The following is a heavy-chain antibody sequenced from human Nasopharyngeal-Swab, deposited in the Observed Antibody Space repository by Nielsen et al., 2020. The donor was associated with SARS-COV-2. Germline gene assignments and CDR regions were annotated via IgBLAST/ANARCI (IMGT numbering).Heavy chain of an antibody. D-gene: IGHD2-21*02. CDR1: GFTFSNAW. Sequence: GGSLRLSCAASGFTFSNAWMSWVRQAPGKGLEWVGRIKSKTDGGTTDYAAPVKGRFTISRDDSNNTLYLQMNSLKTEDTAVYYCTTRGVVYCGGDCYSPGAFDIWGQGTMVTVSS. CDR2: IKSKTDGGTT. V-gene: IGHV3-15*01. CDR3: TTRGVVYCGGDCYSPGAFDI. J-gene: IGHJ3*02.